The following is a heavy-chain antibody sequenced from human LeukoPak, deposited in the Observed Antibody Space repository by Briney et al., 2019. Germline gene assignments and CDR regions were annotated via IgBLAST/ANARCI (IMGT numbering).Heavy chain of an antibody. Sequence: GGSLRLSCAVSGFTFRSYAMHWVRQAPGKGLEYLSAIDSNGRTTYYANSVKGRFTISRDNPKNTLYLQMDSLRVEDMAVYYCARRFGEYVNYMDVWGKGTTVTVSS. CDR3: ARRFGEYVNYMDV. CDR1: GFTFRSYA. CDR2: IDSNGRTT. V-gene: IGHV3-64*01. D-gene: IGHD3-10*01. J-gene: IGHJ6*03.